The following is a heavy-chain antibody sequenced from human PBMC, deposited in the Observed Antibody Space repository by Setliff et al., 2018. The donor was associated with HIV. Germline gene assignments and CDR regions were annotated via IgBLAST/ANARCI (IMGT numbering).Heavy chain of an antibody. D-gene: IGHD1-26*01. CDR3: AKDDFTGAYPSVALDI. Sequence: GASVKVSCKASGYNFAIYGISWVRQAPGQGLEWMGWISASGDAKPAQKFQGRVTLTTDTSSSTAYMELRSLTSDDTAIYYCAKDDFTGAYPSVALDIWGQGTMVTV. J-gene: IGHJ3*02. CDR2: ISASGDA. V-gene: IGHV1-18*01. CDR1: GYNFAIYG.